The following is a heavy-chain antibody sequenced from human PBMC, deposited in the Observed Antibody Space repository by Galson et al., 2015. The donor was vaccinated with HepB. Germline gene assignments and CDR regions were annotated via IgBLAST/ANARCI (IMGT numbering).Heavy chain of an antibody. D-gene: IGHD3-10*01. CDR3: ARLKVRGVIMVPPDTNWFDP. CDR2: IYYSGST. Sequence: LSLTCTVSGGSISSSSYYWGWIRQPPGKGLEWIGSIYYSGSTYYNPSLKSRVTISVDTSKNQFSLKLSSVTAADTAVYYCARLKVRGVIMVPPDTNWFDPWGQGTLVTVSS. V-gene: IGHV4-39*01. CDR1: GGSISSSSYY. J-gene: IGHJ5*02.